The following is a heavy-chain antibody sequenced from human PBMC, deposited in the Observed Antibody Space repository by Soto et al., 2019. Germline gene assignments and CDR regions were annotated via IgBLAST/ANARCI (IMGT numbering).Heavy chain of an antibody. Sequence: ASVKVSCKASGYTFTGYYMHWVRQAPGQGLEWMGWINPTSGATDYAQNFQGRVTMTRDTYISTAYTGLSRLTSDDTAVYYCAPRGRGDTSTGGGGFSYRGKGTLGTVSS. CDR3: APRGRGDTSTGGGGFSY. D-gene: IGHD6-13*01. J-gene: IGHJ4*02. CDR2: INPTSGAT. CDR1: GYTFTGYY. V-gene: IGHV1-2*02.